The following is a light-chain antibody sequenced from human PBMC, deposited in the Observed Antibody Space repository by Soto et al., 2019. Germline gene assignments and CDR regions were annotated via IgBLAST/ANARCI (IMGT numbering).Light chain of an antibody. CDR3: QQYSSSPFT. J-gene: IGKJ3*01. V-gene: IGKV3-20*01. CDR2: GAS. CDR1: QSVSSNY. Sequence: EIVLTQSPGTLSLSPGERATLSCRASQSVSSNYLAWYQQKPGQAPRLLIYGASSRATGIPDRFSGSVSGTDFTLTISRLEPEDFAVYYCQQYSSSPFTFGPGTKVDI.